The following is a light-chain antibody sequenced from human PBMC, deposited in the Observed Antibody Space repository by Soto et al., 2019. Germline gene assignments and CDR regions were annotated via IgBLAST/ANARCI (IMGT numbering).Light chain of an antibody. CDR3: QSYDSSLSGYV. Sequence: QSVLTQPPSVSGSPGQSVTISCTGTSSDVGSYNRLSWYQQPPGTAPKLIMYEVNTRPSGVPDRFSGSKSGSTASLTISGLQAEDEADYYCQSYDSSLSGYVFGNGNKGTVL. V-gene: IGLV2-18*02. CDR1: SSDVGSYNR. CDR2: EVN. J-gene: IGLJ1*01.